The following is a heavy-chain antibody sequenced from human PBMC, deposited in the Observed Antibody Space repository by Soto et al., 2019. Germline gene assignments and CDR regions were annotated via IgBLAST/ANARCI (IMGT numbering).Heavy chain of an antibody. J-gene: IGHJ6*02. D-gene: IGHD6-13*01. Sequence: ASVKVSCKVSGYTLTELSMHWVRQAPGKGLEWMGGFDPEDGETIYAQKFQGRVTMTEDTSTDTAYMELSSLRSEDTAVYYCATDLLHGQGIAAGGHYYYGMDVWGQGTTVTVSS. V-gene: IGHV1-24*01. CDR1: GYTLTELS. CDR3: ATDLLHGQGIAAGGHYYYGMDV. CDR2: FDPEDGET.